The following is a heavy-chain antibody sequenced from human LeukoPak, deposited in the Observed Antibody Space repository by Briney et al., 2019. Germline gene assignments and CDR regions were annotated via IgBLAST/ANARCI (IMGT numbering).Heavy chain of an antibody. D-gene: IGHD6-13*01. CDR2: ISSSSSYI. V-gene: IGHV3-21*01. CDR1: GFTFSSYS. CDR3: ARAAAAAGTNYYYYGMDV. J-gene: IGHJ6*02. Sequence: GGSLRLSCAASGFTFSSYSMNWVRQAPGKGLEWVSSISSSSSYIYYADSVKGRFTISRDNAKNSLYLQMNSLRAEDTAMYYCARAAAAAGTNYYYYGMDVWGQGTTVTVSS.